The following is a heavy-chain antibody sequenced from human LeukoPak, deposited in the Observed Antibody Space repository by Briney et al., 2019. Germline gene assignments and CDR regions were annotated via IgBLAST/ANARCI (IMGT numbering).Heavy chain of an antibody. CDR3: ARDQGYCSGGSCYKYYYYYYMDV. Sequence: ASVKVSCKASGYTFTSYGISWVRQAPGQGLEWMGWISAYNGNPNYAQKLQGRVTMTTDTSTSTAYMELRSLRSDDTAVYYCARDQGYCSGGSCYKYYYYYYMDVWGKGTTVTVSS. V-gene: IGHV1-18*01. CDR2: ISAYNGNP. J-gene: IGHJ6*03. CDR1: GYTFTSYG. D-gene: IGHD2-15*01.